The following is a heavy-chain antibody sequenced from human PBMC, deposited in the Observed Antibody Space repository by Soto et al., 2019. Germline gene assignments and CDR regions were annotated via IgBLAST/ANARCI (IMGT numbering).Heavy chain of an antibody. CDR3: AVEPKYSSGWYKGEYYFDY. J-gene: IGHJ4*02. CDR2: IYYSGST. CDR1: VGSISSSSYY. V-gene: IGHV4-39*01. Sequence: SETLSLTCTVSVGSISSSSYYWGWIRQPPGKGLEWIGSIYYSGSTYYNPSLKSRVTISVDTSKNQFSLKLSSVTAADTAVYYCAVEPKYSSGWYKGEYYFDYWGQGTLVTVSS. D-gene: IGHD6-19*01.